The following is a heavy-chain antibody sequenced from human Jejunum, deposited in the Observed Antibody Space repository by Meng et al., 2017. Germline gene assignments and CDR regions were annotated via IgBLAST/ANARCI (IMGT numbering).Heavy chain of an antibody. CDR1: GDSITSSNW. Sequence: QVQLQEAGPGLVNASGTLSLTCAVSGDSITSSNWWSWVRQPPGKGLEWIGEIFHTGSTNYNPSLRSRLTISVDKSKNQFSLKLSSVTAADTAVYYCARALGTYGTFFDYWGQGTLVTVSS. CDR2: IFHTGST. V-gene: IGHV4-4*02. CDR3: ARALGTYGTFFDY. D-gene: IGHD2-8*01. J-gene: IGHJ4*02.